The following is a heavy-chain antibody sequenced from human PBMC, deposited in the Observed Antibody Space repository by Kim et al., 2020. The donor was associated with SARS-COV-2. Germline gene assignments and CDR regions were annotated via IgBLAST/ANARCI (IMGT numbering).Heavy chain of an antibody. CDR3: AKGGAGIIQYFDY. J-gene: IGHJ4*02. CDR2: ISGSGGRK. CDR1: GFTFSSYG. Sequence: GGSLRLSCAASGFTFSSYGMSWVRQAPGKGLEWVSAISGSGGRKYNVDSVKGRFTISRDNSKNTLYLQMHSLRVEDTAIYYCAKGGAGIIQYFDYWGQGTLVTVSS. V-gene: IGHV3-23*01.